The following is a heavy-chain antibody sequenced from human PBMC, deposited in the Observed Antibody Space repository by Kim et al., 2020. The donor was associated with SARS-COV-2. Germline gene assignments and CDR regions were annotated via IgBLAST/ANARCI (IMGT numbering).Heavy chain of an antibody. CDR2: IKQDGSEK. V-gene: IGHV3-7*03. CDR1: GFTFSTYW. Sequence: GGSLRLSCAASGFTFSTYWMTWVRQAPGKGLEWVANIKQDGSEKYYVDSVKGRFTISRDNAKNSLYLQMNSLRAEDTAVYYCARGHPDARYYFDYWGQGTLVTVSS. CDR3: ARGHPDARYYFDY. J-gene: IGHJ4*02. D-gene: IGHD2-8*01.